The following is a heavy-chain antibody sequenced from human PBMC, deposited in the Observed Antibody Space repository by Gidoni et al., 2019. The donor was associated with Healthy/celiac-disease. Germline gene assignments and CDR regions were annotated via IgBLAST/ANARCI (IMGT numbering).Heavy chain of an antibody. CDR2: ISYDGSNK. V-gene: IGHV3-30-3*01. CDR3: ARDSRRYYDSSGTPYYYYGMDV. Sequence: QVQLVESGGGVVQPGRSLRLSCAASGFTFSSYAMHWVRQAPGKGLEWVAVISYDGSNKYYADSVKGRFTISRDNSKNTLYLQMNSLRAEDTAVYYCARDSRRYYDSSGTPYYYYGMDVWGQGTTVTVSS. J-gene: IGHJ6*02. CDR1: GFTFSSYA. D-gene: IGHD3-22*01.